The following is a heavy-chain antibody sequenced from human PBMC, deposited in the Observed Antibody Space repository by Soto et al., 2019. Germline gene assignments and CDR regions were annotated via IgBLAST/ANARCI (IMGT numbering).Heavy chain of an antibody. Sequence: SETLSLTCFISGGSFSNDYWTWIRQSPGKGLEWIGYIFHSGITDYNPSVKSRVTISIDKSRNLFSLNLTSVTAADTAVYYCARDCYFYDSRGYYRTLDSWGQGTLVTVSS. CDR1: GGSFSNDY. V-gene: IGHV4-59*01. J-gene: IGHJ5*01. CDR2: IFHSGIT. CDR3: ARDCYFYDSRGYYRTLDS. D-gene: IGHD3-22*01.